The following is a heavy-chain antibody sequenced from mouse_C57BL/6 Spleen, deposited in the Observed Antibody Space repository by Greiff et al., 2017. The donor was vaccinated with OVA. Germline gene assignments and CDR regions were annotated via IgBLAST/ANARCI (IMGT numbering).Heavy chain of an antibody. CDR1: GFTFTDYY. D-gene: IGHD1-1*01. CDR2: IRNKANGYTT. Sequence: EVQRVESGGGLVQPGGSLSLSCAASGFTFTDYYMSWVRQPPGKALEWLGFIRNKANGYTTEYSASVKGRFTISRDNSQSILYLQMNALRAEDSATYYCARYENYDWYFDVWGTGTTVTVSS. CDR3: ARYENYDWYFDV. V-gene: IGHV7-3*01. J-gene: IGHJ1*03.